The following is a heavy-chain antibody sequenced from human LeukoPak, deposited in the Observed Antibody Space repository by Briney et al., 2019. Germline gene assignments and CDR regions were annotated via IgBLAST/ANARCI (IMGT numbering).Heavy chain of an antibody. V-gene: IGHV4-59*08. CDR1: GGSISSYY. Sequence: PSETLSLTCTVSGGSISSYYWSWIRQPPGKGLEWIGYIYYSGSTNYNPSLKSRVTISVDTSKNQFSLKLSSVTAADTAVYYCASRLRFLDSDYWGQGTLVTVSS. D-gene: IGHD3-3*01. CDR3: ASRLRFLDSDY. CDR2: IYYSGST. J-gene: IGHJ4*02.